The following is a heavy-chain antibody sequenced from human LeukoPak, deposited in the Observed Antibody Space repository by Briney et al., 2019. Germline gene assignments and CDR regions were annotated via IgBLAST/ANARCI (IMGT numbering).Heavy chain of an antibody. CDR3: AREVGMGITIFGVVNDAFDI. V-gene: IGHV3-11*04. CDR2: ISSSGSTI. J-gene: IGHJ3*02. Sequence: GGSLRLSCAASGFTFSDYYMSWLRQVSGKGLEWVSYISSSGSTIYYADSVKGRFTISRDNAKNSLYLQMNGLRAEDTAVYYCAREVGMGITIFGVVNDAFDIWGQGTMVTVSS. CDR1: GFTFSDYY. D-gene: IGHD3-3*01.